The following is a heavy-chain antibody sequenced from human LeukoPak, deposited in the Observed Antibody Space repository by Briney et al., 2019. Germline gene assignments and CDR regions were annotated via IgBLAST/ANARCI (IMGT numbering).Heavy chain of an antibody. CDR2: INHSGST. CDR1: GGSFSGYY. D-gene: IGHD2-15*01. CDR3: ARGPRRYCSGGSCRLIDY. J-gene: IGHJ4*02. V-gene: IGHV4-34*01. Sequence: PSETLSLTCALYGGSFSGYYWSWIRQPPGKGLEWTGEINHSGSTNYNSSRKSRVTISVDTSKNQCALKLSSLTAADTAVYYCARGPRRYCSGGSCRLIDYWGEGTLATVSS.